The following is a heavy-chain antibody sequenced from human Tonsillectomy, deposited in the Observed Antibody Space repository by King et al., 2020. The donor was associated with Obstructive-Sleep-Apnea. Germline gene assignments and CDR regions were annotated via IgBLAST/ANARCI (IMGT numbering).Heavy chain of an antibody. CDR1: GLTFSSYG. D-gene: IGHD3-16*01. J-gene: IGHJ6*02. CDR3: AREGGAVYYYGMDV. CDR2: IWYDGSNK. V-gene: IGHV3-33*01. Sequence: QLVQSGGGVVQPGRSLRLSCAASGLTFSSYGMHWVRQAPGKGLEWVAVIWYDGSNKYYADSVKGRFTISRDNSKNTLYLQMNSLRAEDTAVYYCAREGGAVYYYGMDVWGQGTTVTVSS.